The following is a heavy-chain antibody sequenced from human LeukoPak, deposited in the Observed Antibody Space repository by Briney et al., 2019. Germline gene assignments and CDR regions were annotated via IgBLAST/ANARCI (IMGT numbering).Heavy chain of an antibody. CDR3: TRGGRYDFWSGYTDNDDY. Sequence: GGSLRLSCTASGFTFGDYAMSWVRQAPGKGLEWVGFIRSKAYGGTTEYAASVKGRFTISRDDFKSIAYLQMNSLKTEDTAVYYCTRGGRYDFWSGYTDNDDYWGQGTLVTVSS. CDR2: IRSKAYGGTT. V-gene: IGHV3-49*04. CDR1: GFTFGDYA. D-gene: IGHD3-3*01. J-gene: IGHJ4*02.